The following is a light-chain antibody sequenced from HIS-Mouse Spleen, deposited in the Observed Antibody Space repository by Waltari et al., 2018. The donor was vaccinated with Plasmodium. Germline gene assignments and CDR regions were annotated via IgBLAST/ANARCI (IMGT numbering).Light chain of an antibody. J-gene: IGKJ3*01. CDR3: QQFNSYPLFT. CDR2: DAS. CDR1: QGISSA. Sequence: AIQLTQSPSSLSASVGDRVTITCRASQGISSALAWYQQKPGKAPKLLIYDASSLESGVPSRFIGSGSGTDFTLTISSLQPEDFATYFCQQFNSYPLFTFGPGTKVDSK. V-gene: IGKV1-13*02.